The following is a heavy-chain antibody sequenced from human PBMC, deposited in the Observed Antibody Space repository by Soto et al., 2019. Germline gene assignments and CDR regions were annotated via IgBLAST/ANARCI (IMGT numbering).Heavy chain of an antibody. CDR3: TRKVMPPYYDFWSGYYEPWFDP. V-gene: IGHV3-15*07. D-gene: IGHD3-3*01. CDR1: GFAFSNAW. CDR2: IKSKALGGTT. J-gene: IGHJ5*02. Sequence: PGGSLRLSCAGSGFAFSNAWINWVRQAPGKGLEWVGRIKSKALGGTTDFAAPVRGRFAITRDDSRNMAYMQMNTLNTEDTAVYYCTRKVMPPYYDFWSGYYEPWFDPWGQGTLVTVSS.